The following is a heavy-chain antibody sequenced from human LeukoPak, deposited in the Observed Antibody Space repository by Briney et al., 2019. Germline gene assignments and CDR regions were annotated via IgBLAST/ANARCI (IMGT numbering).Heavy chain of an antibody. CDR3: ARTYCDSTTCYRFDY. D-gene: IGHD2-2*01. CDR2: IQTSGST. V-gene: IGHV4-61*02. CDR1: GGSISSGGYY. J-gene: IGHJ4*02. Sequence: SQTLSLTCTVSGGSISSGGYYWNWIRQPAGKGLEWIGRIQTSGSTNYNPSLNSRVTISVDTSENQFSLELRSVTAADAAVYYCARTYCDSTTCYRFDYWGQGTLVTVSS.